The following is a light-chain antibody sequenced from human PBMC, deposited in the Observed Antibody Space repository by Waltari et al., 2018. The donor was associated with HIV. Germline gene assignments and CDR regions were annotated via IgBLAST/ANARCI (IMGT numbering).Light chain of an antibody. CDR2: TNN. V-gene: IGLV1-44*01. CDR3: AAWDDSVNGWV. Sequence: QSVLTQPPSASETPGQRVTIYCSGSTSTIGSNTVNWYQQLPGTATKLLIYTNNQRPSGVPDRFSGSKYGTSASLAISGLQSEDEAHYYCAAWDDSVNGWVFGGGTKLTVL. CDR1: TSTIGSNT. J-gene: IGLJ3*02.